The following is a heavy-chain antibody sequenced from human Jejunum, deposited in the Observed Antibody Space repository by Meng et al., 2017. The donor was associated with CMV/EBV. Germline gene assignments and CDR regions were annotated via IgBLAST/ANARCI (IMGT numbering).Heavy chain of an antibody. Sequence: GNTLTELTINWVRQAPGKGIEWMGGFDPEDGETIYAKKFQGRVTMTEETYTDTAYMELSSLRSEDTAVYYCATQRYYYDSSTYFNYWGQGTLVTVSS. CDR2: FDPEDGET. V-gene: IGHV1-24*01. CDR3: ATQRYYYDSSTYFNY. J-gene: IGHJ4*02. D-gene: IGHD3-22*01. CDR1: GNTLTELT.